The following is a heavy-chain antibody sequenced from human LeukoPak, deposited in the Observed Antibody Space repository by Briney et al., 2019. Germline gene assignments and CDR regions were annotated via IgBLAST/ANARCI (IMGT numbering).Heavy chain of an antibody. CDR1: GGSISIYY. CDR3: AREGEPAADAFDI. J-gene: IGHJ3*02. CDR2: IYTSGST. D-gene: IGHD3-16*01. Sequence: SETLSLTCTVSGGSISIYYWSWIRQPAGKGLEWIGRIYTSGSTNYTPSLKSRVTMSVDTSKNQFSLKLSSVTAADTAVYYCAREGEPAADAFDIWGQGTMVTVSS. V-gene: IGHV4-4*07.